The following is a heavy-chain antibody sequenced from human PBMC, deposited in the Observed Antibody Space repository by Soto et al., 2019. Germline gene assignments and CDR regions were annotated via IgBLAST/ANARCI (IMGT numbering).Heavy chain of an antibody. Sequence: PSETLSLTCAAHNGSFTDYFWTWIRQSPGRGLEWIGEINHRGGATYNPSLRSRVTISIDTSKNHFSLSLRSLTAADTAVYYCARHCDSSGYYHPRLCDFDYWGQGALVTVSS. V-gene: IGHV4-34*01. CDR3: ARHCDSSGYYHPRLCDFDY. CDR1: NGSFTDYF. D-gene: IGHD3-22*01. J-gene: IGHJ4*02. CDR2: INHRGGA.